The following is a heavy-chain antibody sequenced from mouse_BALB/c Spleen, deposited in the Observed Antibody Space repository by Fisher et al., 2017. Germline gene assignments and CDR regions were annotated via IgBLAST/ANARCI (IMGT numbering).Heavy chain of an antibody. V-gene: IGHV1-9*01. CDR3: ARRGGNYVDYAMDY. J-gene: IGHJ4*01. Sequence: KFKGKATFTADTSSNTAYMQLSSLTSEDSAVYYCARRGGNYVDYAMDYWGQGTSVTVSS. D-gene: IGHD2-1*01.